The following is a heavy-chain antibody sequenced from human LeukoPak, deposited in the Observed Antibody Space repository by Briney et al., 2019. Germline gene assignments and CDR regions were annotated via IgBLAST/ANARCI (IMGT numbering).Heavy chain of an antibody. V-gene: IGHV4-34*01. Sequence: PSETLSLTCAVYGGSFSGYYWSWIRQPPGKGLEWIGEINHSGSTNYNPSLKSRVTISVDTSKHQFSLKLSSVTAADTAVYYCARSGAAAGNNWFDPWGQGTLVTVSS. CDR2: INHSGST. CDR1: GGSFSGYY. CDR3: ARSGAAAGNNWFDP. D-gene: IGHD6-13*01. J-gene: IGHJ5*02.